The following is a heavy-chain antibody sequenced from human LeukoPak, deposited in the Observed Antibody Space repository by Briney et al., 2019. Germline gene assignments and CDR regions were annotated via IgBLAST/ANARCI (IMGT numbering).Heavy chain of an antibody. CDR2: INSDGSST. Sequence: GGSLRLSCAAPGFTFSSYWMSWVRQAPGKGLVWVSRINSDGSSTSYADSVKGRFTVSRDNAKNTLYLQMNSLRAEDTAVYYCARATGSYYSLGYWGQGTLVTVSS. CDR1: GFTFSSYW. D-gene: IGHD1-26*01. V-gene: IGHV3-74*01. CDR3: ARATGSYYSLGY. J-gene: IGHJ4*02.